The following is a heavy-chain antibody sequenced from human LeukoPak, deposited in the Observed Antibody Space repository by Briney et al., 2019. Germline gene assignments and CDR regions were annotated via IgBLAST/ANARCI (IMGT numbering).Heavy chain of an antibody. D-gene: IGHD1-26*01. CDR1: GFTFSSYG. Sequence: GGSLRLSCAASGFTFSSYGMHWVRQAPGKGLEWVAVISYDGSNKYYADSVKGRFTISRDNSKNTLYLQMNSLRAEDTAVYYCARDRSGSYYTFHYYYGMDVWGQGTTVTVSS. V-gene: IGHV3-30*03. CDR2: ISYDGSNK. J-gene: IGHJ6*02. CDR3: ARDRSGSYYTFHYYYGMDV.